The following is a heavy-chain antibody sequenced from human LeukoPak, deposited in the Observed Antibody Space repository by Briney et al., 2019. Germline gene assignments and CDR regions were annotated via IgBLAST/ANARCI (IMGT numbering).Heavy chain of an antibody. CDR2: FDPEDGET. Sequence: ASVTVSCKVSGYTLTELSMHWVRQAPGKGLEWMGGFDPEDGETIYAQKFQGRVTMTEDTSTDTAYMELSSLRSEDTAVYYCATNDPIVGATTSYWGQGTLVTVSS. J-gene: IGHJ4*02. D-gene: IGHD1-26*01. V-gene: IGHV1-24*01. CDR3: ATNDPIVGATTSY. CDR1: GYTLTELS.